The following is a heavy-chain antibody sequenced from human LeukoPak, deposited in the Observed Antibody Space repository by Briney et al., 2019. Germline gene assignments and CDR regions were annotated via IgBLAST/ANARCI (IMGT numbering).Heavy chain of an antibody. D-gene: IGHD2-21*02. Sequence: GGSLRLSCAASGFTFSSSAMSWVRQVPGKGLEWVSGISASGGSTSYADSVRGRFTISRDNSKNTLYVQMNSLRDEDTAVYYCATYLNYCGGDCYSGGFGYWGQGTLVTVSS. CDR1: GFTFSSSA. V-gene: IGHV3-23*01. CDR2: ISASGGST. J-gene: IGHJ4*02. CDR3: ATYLNYCGGDCYSGGFGY.